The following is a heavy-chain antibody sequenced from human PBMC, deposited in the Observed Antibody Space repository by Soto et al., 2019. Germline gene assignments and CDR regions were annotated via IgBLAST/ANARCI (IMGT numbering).Heavy chain of an antibody. Sequence: EVQLVESGGGLVQHGGSLRLSCAASGFTFSSYSMNWVHQAPAKRLEWVSYVSISSSTIYYADSVTGRFTISRDNAKYSTYLQMNSSRDEDTAVYYCAGGVVISPDYWGQGTLVTVSS. V-gene: IGHV3-48*02. D-gene: IGHD3-22*01. CDR3: AGGVVISPDY. CDR1: GFTFSSYS. J-gene: IGHJ4*02. CDR2: VSISSSTI.